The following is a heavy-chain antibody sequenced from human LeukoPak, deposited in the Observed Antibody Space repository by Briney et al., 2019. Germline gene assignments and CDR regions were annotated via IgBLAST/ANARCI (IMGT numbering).Heavy chain of an antibody. V-gene: IGHV3-48*01. CDR1: GFTFSSYS. J-gene: IGHJ4*02. Sequence: GGSLRLSCAASGFTFSSYSMNWVRQAPGKGLEWVSYISSSSSTIYYADSVKGRFTISRDNAKNSLYLQMNSLRAEDTAVYYCARGLKSPDYWGQGTLVTVSS. CDR2: ISSSSSTI. CDR3: ARGLKSPDY.